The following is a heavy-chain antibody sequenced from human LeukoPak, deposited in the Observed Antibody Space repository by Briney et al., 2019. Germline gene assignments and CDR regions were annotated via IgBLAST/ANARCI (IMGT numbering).Heavy chain of an antibody. CDR3: ARDRIAAENWFDP. D-gene: IGHD6-13*01. CDR2: ISYDGSNK. CDR1: GFTFSSYA. J-gene: IGHJ5*02. Sequence: GGSLRLSCAASGFTFSSYAMHWVRQAPGKGLEWVAVISYDGSNKYYADSVKGRFTISRDNSKNTLYLQMNSLRAEDTAVYYCARDRIAAENWFDPWGQGTLVTVSS. V-gene: IGHV3-30*04.